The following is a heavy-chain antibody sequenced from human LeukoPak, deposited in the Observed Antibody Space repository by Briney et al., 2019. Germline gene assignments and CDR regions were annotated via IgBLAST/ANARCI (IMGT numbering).Heavy chain of an antibody. D-gene: IGHD1-26*01. CDR2: ISSSSSYI. Sequence: GGSLRLSCAASGFTFSSYSMNWVRQAPGKGLEWVSSISSSSSYIYYADSVKGRFTISRDNAKNSLNLQMNSLRAEDTAVYYCVSVGATLYYFDYWGQGTLVTVSS. V-gene: IGHV3-21*01. CDR1: GFTFSSYS. J-gene: IGHJ4*02. CDR3: VSVGATLYYFDY.